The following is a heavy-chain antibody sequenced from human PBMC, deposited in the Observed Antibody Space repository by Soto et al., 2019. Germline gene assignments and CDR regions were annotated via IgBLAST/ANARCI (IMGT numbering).Heavy chain of an antibody. J-gene: IGHJ3*02. CDR2: ISGSGGST. Sequence: SGGSLRLSCAASGFTFSSYAMSWVRQAPGKGLEWVSAISGSGGSTYYADYVKGRFTISRDNSKNTLYLQMNSLRAEVTAVYYCAKDIWGDYGNAFDIWGQGTMVTVSS. CDR3: AKDIWGDYGNAFDI. D-gene: IGHD4-17*01. CDR1: GFTFSSYA. V-gene: IGHV3-23*01.